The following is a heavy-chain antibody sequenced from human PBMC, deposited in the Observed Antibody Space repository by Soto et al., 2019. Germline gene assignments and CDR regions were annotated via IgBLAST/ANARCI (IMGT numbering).Heavy chain of an antibody. CDR2: IYHSGST. D-gene: IGHD6-13*01. J-gene: IGHJ4*02. V-gene: IGHV4-38-2*01. CDR1: GYSISSGYY. CDR3: ARGGYSSSLYFDD. Sequence: PSETLSLTCAVSGYSISSGYYWGWIRQPPGKGLEWIGSIYHSGSTYYNPSLKSRVTISVDTSKNQFSLKLSSVTAADTAVYYCARGGYSSSLYFDDWGQGTLVTVSS.